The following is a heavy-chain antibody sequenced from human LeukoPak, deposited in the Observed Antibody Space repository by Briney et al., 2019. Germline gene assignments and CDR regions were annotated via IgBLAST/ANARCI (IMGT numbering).Heavy chain of an antibody. CDR3: ARGSIAAAGIRSA. D-gene: IGHD6-13*01. CDR2: ISSSSSYI. V-gene: IGHV3-21*01. J-gene: IGHJ5*02. CDR1: GFTFSSYS. Sequence: GGSLRLSCAASGFTFSSYSMNWVRQAPGKGLEWVSSISSSSSYIYYADSVKGRFTISRDNAKNSLYLQMNSLRAEDTAVYYCARGSIAAAGIRSAWGQGTLVTVSS.